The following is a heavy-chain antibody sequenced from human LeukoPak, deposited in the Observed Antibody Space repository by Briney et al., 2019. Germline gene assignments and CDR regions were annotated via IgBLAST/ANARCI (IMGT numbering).Heavy chain of an antibody. CDR1: GFTFRNYA. V-gene: IGHV3-30-3*01. CDR3: ARAPRRYCSSTSCYNFDY. Sequence: GGSLRLSCAASGFTFRNYALHWVRQAPGKGLEWVAVISYDGSNKYYADSVKGRFTISRDNSKNTLYLQMNSLRAEDTAVYYCARAPRRYCSSTSCYNFDYWGQGTLVTVSS. CDR2: ISYDGSNK. D-gene: IGHD2-2*02. J-gene: IGHJ4*02.